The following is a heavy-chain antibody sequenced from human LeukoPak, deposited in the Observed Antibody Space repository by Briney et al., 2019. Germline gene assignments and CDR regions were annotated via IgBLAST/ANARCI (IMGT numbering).Heavy chain of an antibody. J-gene: IGHJ5*02. CDR3: ARDRNGYSYGLLDP. D-gene: IGHD5-18*01. V-gene: IGHV4-59*01. CDR1: GGSIISYY. Sequence: PSETLSLTCTASGGSIISYYWSWIRQPPGKGLEWIGYIYYTGSTNYNPSLKSRVTISVDTSKNQFSLKLSSVTAADTAVYYCARDRNGYSYGLLDPWGQGTLVTVSS. CDR2: IYYTGST.